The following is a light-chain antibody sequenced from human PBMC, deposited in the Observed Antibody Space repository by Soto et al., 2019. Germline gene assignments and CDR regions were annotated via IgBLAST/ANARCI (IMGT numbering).Light chain of an antibody. Sequence: AIPLTQSPSSLSASVGDRVTITCRASQGISTDLGWFQQKPGKAPKLLIYAASSLQTGVPSRFSGSGSGTYFNLTISSLQVEDFATYYCLQEYRYPLTFGGGTKVEL. CDR1: QGISTD. V-gene: IGKV1-6*01. CDR3: LQEYRYPLT. CDR2: AAS. J-gene: IGKJ4*01.